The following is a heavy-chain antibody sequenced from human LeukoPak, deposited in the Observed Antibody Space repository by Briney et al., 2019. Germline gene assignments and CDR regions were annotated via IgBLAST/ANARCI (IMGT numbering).Heavy chain of an antibody. Sequence: GASVKVSCKAAGYTFTGYYMHWGRQAPGQGLEGGGWINPNSGGTNYAQKFQGRVTMTRDTSISTAYMELSRLRSDDTAVYYCAITKDSYGSGYWGQGTLVTVSS. CDR2: INPNSGGT. V-gene: IGHV1-2*02. CDR3: AITKDSYGSGY. J-gene: IGHJ4*02. D-gene: IGHD5-18*01. CDR1: GYTFTGYY.